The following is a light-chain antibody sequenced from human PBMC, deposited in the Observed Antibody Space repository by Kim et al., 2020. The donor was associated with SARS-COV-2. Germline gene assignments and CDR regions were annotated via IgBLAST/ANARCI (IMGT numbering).Light chain of an antibody. CDR2: GAS. CDR1: QSVSSSY. V-gene: IGKV3-20*01. J-gene: IGKJ2*01. Sequence: LSPGERATLSCRASQSVSSSYLAWYQQKPGQAPRLLIYGASSRATGIPDRFSGSGSGTDFTLTISRLEPEDFVVYYCQQYGSPPGTFGQGTKLEI. CDR3: QQYGSPPGT.